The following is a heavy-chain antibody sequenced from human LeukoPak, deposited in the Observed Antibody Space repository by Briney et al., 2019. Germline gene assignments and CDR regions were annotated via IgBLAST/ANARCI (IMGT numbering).Heavy chain of an antibody. V-gene: IGHV4-34*01. J-gene: IGHJ5*02. CDR3: ERGKLVQGSGRHWYNWLDV. CDR2: INDSGST. D-gene: IGHD3-10*01. CDR1: GCSISSYY. Sequence: PSETLSLTCTVSGCSISSYYWSWIRQPPGKGLELIVEINDSGSTNYNPSLNTRVTISIDTSKNQFSLKLRIVTAGAKDASYCERGKLVQGSGRHWYNWLDVWGQGTMVTVSS.